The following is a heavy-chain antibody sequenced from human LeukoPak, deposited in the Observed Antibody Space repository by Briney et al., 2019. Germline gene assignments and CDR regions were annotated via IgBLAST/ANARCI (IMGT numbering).Heavy chain of an antibody. J-gene: IGHJ3*02. CDR1: GFILSSYS. CDR2: IGIRSSDT. CDR3: ARDHVWAFDI. V-gene: IGHV3-21*05. D-gene: IGHD3-16*01. Sequence: GGSLRLSCAASGFILSSYSMNWVRQAPGKGREWVSYIGIRSSDTYYADSVKGRFTISRDNARNSLYLQMNTLRAEDTAIYYCARDHVWAFDIWGQGIMVTVSS.